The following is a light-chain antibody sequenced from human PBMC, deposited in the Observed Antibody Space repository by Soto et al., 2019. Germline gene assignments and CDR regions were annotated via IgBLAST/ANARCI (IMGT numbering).Light chain of an antibody. V-gene: IGKV3-11*01. Sequence: EIVLTQSPVTLSLSPGERATLSCRASQNINNFLAWYQQKPGQAPRLLIYDASNRATGIPARFSGSGSGTDFTLTISSLDPEDSAVYYCQQRSNWPTFGQGTRLEIK. CDR1: QNINNF. CDR2: DAS. J-gene: IGKJ5*01. CDR3: QQRSNWPT.